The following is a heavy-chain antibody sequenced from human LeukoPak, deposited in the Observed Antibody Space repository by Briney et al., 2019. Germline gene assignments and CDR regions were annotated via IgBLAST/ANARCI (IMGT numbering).Heavy chain of an antibody. CDR2: ISGSGGTT. CDR3: ARDGVSSSWTFDY. V-gene: IGHV3-23*01. Sequence: PGGSLGLSCAASGFTFSSYAMSWVRQAAGKGLEWVSVISGSGGTTYYTDSVKGRFTISRDNSKNTLYLQMNSLRAEDTAVYYCARDGVSSSWTFDYWGQGTLVTVSS. CDR1: GFTFSSYA. J-gene: IGHJ4*02. D-gene: IGHD6-6*01.